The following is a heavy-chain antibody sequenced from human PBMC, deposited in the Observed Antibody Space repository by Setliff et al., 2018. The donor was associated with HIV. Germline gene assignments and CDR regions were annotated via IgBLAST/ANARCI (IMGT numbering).Heavy chain of an antibody. CDR2: IWYDGSNK. D-gene: IGHD1-20*01. J-gene: IGHJ4*02. V-gene: IGHV3-33*01. CDR3: AHGISGI. Sequence: RLSCAAPGFTFSSYGMHWVRQAPGKGLEWVAVIWYDGSNKYYTDTVKGRFTISRDNSKNTLYLQMNSLRAEDTAVYYCAHGISGIWGQGTLVTVSS. CDR1: GFTFSSYG.